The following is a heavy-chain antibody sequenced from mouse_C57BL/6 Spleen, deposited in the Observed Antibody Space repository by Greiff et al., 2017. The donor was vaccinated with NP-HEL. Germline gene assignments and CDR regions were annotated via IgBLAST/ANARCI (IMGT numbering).Heavy chain of an antibody. V-gene: IGHV6-6*01. J-gene: IGHJ4*01. CDR2: IRNKANNHAT. D-gene: IGHD1-1*01. CDR3: TGASYYYGSSGAMDY. CDR1: GFTFSDAW. Sequence: DVMLVESGGGLVQPGGSMKLSCAASGFTFSDAWMDWVRQSPEKGLEWVAEIRNKANNHATYYAESVKGRFTTSRDDSKSSVYLQMNSLRAEDTGIYHCTGASYYYGSSGAMDYWGQGTSVTVSS.